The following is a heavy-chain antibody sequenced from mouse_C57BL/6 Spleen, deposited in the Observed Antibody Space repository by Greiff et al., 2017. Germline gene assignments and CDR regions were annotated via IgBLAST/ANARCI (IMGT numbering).Heavy chain of an antibody. Sequence: ESGPGLVKPSQSLSLTCSVTGYSITSGYYWNWIRQFPGNKLEWMGYISYDGSNNYNPSLKNRISITRDTSKNQFFLKLNSVTTEDTATYYCARGIWDYYGSSYGYFDVWGTGTTVTVSS. J-gene: IGHJ1*03. V-gene: IGHV3-6*01. CDR2: ISYDGSN. CDR3: ARGIWDYYGSSYGYFDV. CDR1: GYSITSGYY. D-gene: IGHD1-1*01.